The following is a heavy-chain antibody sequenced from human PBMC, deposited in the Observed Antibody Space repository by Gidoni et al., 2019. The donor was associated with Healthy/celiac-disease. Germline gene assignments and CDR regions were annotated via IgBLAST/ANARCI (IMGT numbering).Heavy chain of an antibody. V-gene: IGHV3-23*01. J-gene: IGHJ3*02. CDR3: AKDRLAGPPNDAFDI. Sequence: TISRDNSKNTLYLQMNSLRAEDTAVYYCAKDRLAGPPNDAFDIWGQGTMVTVSS. D-gene: IGHD6-19*01.